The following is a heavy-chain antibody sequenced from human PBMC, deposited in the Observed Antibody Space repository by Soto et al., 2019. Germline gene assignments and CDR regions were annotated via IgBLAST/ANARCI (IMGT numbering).Heavy chain of an antibody. CDR3: AREARDFWSGYSDY. V-gene: IGHV3-66*01. CDR2: IYSGGST. CDR1: GFTVSSNY. D-gene: IGHD3-3*01. Sequence: EVQLVESGGGLVQPGGSLRLSCAASGFTVSSNYMSWVRQAPGKGLEWVSVIYSGGSTYYADSVKGRFTISRDNSKNTLYLQMNSLRAEDTAVYYCAREARDFWSGYSDYWGQGILVTVSS. J-gene: IGHJ4*02.